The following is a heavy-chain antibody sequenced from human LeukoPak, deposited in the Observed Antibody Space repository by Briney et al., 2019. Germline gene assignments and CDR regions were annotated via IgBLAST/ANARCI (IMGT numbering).Heavy chain of an antibody. CDR1: GGSISSYY. V-gene: IGHV4-59*08. CDR2: IYYSGST. J-gene: IGHJ2*01. Sequence: SETLSLTCTVSGGSISSYYWSWIRQPPGKGLEWIGYIYYSGSTNYNPSLKSRVTISVDTSKNQFSLKLSSVTAADTAVYYCARHERGGYSYGYWYFDLWGRGTLVTVSS. CDR3: ARHERGGYSYGYWYFDL. D-gene: IGHD5-18*01.